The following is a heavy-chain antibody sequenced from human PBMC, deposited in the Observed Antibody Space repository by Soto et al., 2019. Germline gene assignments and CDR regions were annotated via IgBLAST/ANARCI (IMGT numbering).Heavy chain of an antibody. V-gene: IGHV1-24*01. CDR3: AIPTQREDGAFDI. CDR2: FDPEDGET. J-gene: IGHJ3*02. CDR1: GYTLTELS. Sequence: VKVSCKVSGYTLTELSMHWVRQAPGKGLEWMGGFDPEDGETIYAQKFQGRVTMTEDTSTDTAYMELSSLRSEDTAVYYCAIPTQREDGAFDIWGQGTMVTVSS. D-gene: IGHD2-15*01.